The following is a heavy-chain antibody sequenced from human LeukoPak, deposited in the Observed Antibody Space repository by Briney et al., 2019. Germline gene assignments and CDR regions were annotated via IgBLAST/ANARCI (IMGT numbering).Heavy chain of an antibody. Sequence: GGSLRLPCAASGFTFNNYAMAWARQAPGMGLEWVSTLSGSGRTTYYADSVKGRFTISRDNSNNTLYLQMNSLRAEDTAVYYCARDYYGSGIPHGMDVWGQGTTVTVSS. CDR2: LSGSGRTT. CDR1: GFTFNNYA. J-gene: IGHJ6*02. D-gene: IGHD3-10*01. V-gene: IGHV3-23*01. CDR3: ARDYYGSGIPHGMDV.